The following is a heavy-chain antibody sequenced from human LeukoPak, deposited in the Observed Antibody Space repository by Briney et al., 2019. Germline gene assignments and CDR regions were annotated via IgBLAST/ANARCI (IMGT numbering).Heavy chain of an antibody. CDR1: GFTFSSYG. CDR2: ISYDGSNK. V-gene: IGHV3-30*18. CDR3: AKDFAVMVSRYFDY. J-gene: IGHJ4*02. D-gene: IGHD5-18*01. Sequence: GGSLRLSCAASGFTFSSYGMHWVRQAPGKGLEWVAVISYDGSNKYYADSVKGRFTISRDNSKNTLYLQMNSLRAEDTAVYYCAKDFAVMVSRYFDYWGQGILVTVSS.